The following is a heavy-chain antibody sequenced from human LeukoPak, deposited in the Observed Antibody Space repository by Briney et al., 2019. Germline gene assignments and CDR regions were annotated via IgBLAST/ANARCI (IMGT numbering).Heavy chain of an antibody. CDR3: ARDCYYYYYMDV. CDR1: GFTFSSYS. Sequence: PGGSMRLSCAASGFTFSSYSMNWVRQAPGKGLEWVSYISSSSSTIYYADSVKGRFTISRDNAKNSLYLQMNRLRAEDTAVYYCARDCYYYYYMDVWGKGTTVTVSS. CDR2: ISSSSSTI. V-gene: IGHV3-48*01. J-gene: IGHJ6*03.